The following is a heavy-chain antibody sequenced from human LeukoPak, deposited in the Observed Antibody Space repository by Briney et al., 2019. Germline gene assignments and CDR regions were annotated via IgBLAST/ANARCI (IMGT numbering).Heavy chain of an antibody. V-gene: IGHV4-59*01. J-gene: IGHJ3*02. Sequence: PSETLSLTCVVSGGSIDGYHWSWIRQSPGRGLEWIGYIYYSGSTNYNPSLKSRVTISVDTSKNQFSLKLSSVTAADTAVYYCARRANSGFDAFDIWGQGTMVTVSS. CDR1: GGSIDGYH. CDR2: IYYSGST. CDR3: ARRANSGFDAFDI. D-gene: IGHD3-22*01.